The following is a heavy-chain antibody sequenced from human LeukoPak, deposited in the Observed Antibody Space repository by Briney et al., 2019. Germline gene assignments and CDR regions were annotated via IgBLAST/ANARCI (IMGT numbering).Heavy chain of an antibody. J-gene: IGHJ6*02. Sequence: PGGSLRLSCAASGFAFSGSTAHWVRRASGKGLEWVGRIRSKPSSYATVYAESVKGRFTISRDDSKNTAYLQMNSLKTEDTAVYYCSSGTDYYDYGMDVWGQGTTITVSS. CDR1: GFAFSGST. D-gene: IGHD1-26*01. CDR3: SSGTDYYDYGMDV. CDR2: IRSKPSSYAT. V-gene: IGHV3-73*01.